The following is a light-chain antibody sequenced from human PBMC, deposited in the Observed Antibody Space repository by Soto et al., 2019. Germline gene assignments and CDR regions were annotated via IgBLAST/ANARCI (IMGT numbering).Light chain of an antibody. V-gene: IGLV2-14*01. CDR1: SSDVGGYNY. Sequence: QSALTQPASVSGSPGQSITISCTGTSSDVGGYNYVSWYQQHPGKAPKLMIYGVTNRPSGVSNRFSGSKSGNTASLTISGLQADDEAGYYCSSYTSSTTLSVVFGAGTKLTVL. CDR2: GVT. CDR3: SSYTSSTTLSVV. J-gene: IGLJ2*01.